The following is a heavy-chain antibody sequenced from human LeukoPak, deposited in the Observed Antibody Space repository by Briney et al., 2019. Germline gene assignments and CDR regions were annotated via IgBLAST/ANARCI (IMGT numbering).Heavy chain of an antibody. D-gene: IGHD6-6*01. CDR2: ISAYSGNT. CDR3: ATERSAPGYSSSSARAFDI. Sequence: ASVKVSCKASGYTFTNYDISWVRQAPGQGLEWMGWISAYSGNTNYRQKFQGRVTVTTDTSTSTVYMELRSLRSDDTAVYYCATERSAPGYSSSSARAFDIWGQGTMVTVSS. J-gene: IGHJ3*02. CDR1: GYTFTNYD. V-gene: IGHV1-18*01.